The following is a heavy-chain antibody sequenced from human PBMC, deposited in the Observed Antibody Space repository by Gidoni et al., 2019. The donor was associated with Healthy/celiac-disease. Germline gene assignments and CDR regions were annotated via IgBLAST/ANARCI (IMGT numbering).Heavy chain of an antibody. V-gene: IGHV3-23*01. D-gene: IGHD2-2*01. CDR3: AKDGGGLVDY. Sequence: EVQLLASGGGVVQPGGSPTLPRVASGFTSRSQARSWVSQAPGKGLEWGSSISSRGDGTYYEDTVKGRFTSSRNNSKNTLYLQMNSLRAEDTAVYYCAKDGGGLVDYWGQGPLVTVSS. J-gene: IGHJ4*02. CDR1: GFTSRSQA. CDR2: ISSRGDGT.